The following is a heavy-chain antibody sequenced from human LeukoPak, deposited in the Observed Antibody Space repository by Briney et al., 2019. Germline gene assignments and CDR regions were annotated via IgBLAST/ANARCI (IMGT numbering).Heavy chain of an antibody. J-gene: IGHJ6*02. D-gene: IGHD4-11*01. CDR3: TRDAYSINYYYNGMDV. V-gene: IGHV3-7*01. CDR2: MNRDGSEK. CDR1: GFTFSSYW. Sequence: GGSLRLSCAASGFTFSSYWMSWVRQAPGKGLEWVANMNRDGSEKNYVDSIKGRFTISRDNAANSLYLQMNSLRVEDTAVYYCTRDAYSINYYYNGMDVWGQGTTVIVSS.